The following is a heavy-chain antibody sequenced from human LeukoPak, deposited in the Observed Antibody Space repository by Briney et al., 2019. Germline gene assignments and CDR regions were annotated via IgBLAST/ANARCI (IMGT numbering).Heavy chain of an antibody. V-gene: IGHV4-59*01. CDR3: ARDDAVAGSRGINY. D-gene: IGHD6-19*01. CDR1: GGSISSYY. CDR2: IYYSGST. J-gene: IGHJ4*02. Sequence: SETLSLTCTVYGGSISSYYWSWIRQPPGKGLEWIGYIYYSGSTNYTPSLKSRVTISVDTSKNQFSLKLSSVTAADTAVYYCARDDAVAGSRGINYWGQGTLVTVSS.